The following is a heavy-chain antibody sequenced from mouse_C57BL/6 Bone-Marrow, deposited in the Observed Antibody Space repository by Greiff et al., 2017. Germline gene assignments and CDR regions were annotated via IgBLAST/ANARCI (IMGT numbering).Heavy chain of an antibody. J-gene: IGHJ2*01. CDR1: GYTFTSYW. CDR3: ARESNYGSSYDFDY. Sequence: VKLQQPGAELVMPGASVKLSCKASGYTFTSYWMHWVKQRPGQGLEWIGEIDPSDSYTNYNQKFKGKSTLTVDKSSSTAYMQLSSLTSEDSAVYYCARESNYGSSYDFDYWGQGTTLTVSS. V-gene: IGHV1-69*01. D-gene: IGHD1-1*01. CDR2: IDPSDSYT.